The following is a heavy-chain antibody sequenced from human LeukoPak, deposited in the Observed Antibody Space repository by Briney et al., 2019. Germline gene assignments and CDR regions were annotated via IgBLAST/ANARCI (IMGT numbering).Heavy chain of an antibody. CDR3: ANHCSGGSCYPFGY. CDR1: GFTFSSYG. CDR2: IQYDGSNK. D-gene: IGHD2-15*01. J-gene: IGHJ4*02. V-gene: IGHV3-30*02. Sequence: GGSLRLSCAASGFTFSSYGMHWVRQAPGRGLEWVAFIQYDGSNKYYADSVKGRFTISRDNSKNTLYLQMNSLGAEDTAVYYCANHCSGGSCYPFGYWGQGTLVTVSS.